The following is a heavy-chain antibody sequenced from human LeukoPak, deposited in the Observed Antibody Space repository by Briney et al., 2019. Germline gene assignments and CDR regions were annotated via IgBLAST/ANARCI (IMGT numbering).Heavy chain of an antibody. CDR3: ARRGNDYGDYVSWFDP. D-gene: IGHD4-17*01. V-gene: IGHV4-59*01. J-gene: IGHJ5*02. Sequence: SETLSLTCTVSGGSISSYYWSWIRQPPGKGLEWIGYIYYSGSTNYNPSLKSRVIISVDTSKNQFSLKLSSVTAADTAVYYCARRGNDYGDYVSWFDPWGQGTLVTVSS. CDR2: IYYSGST. CDR1: GGSISSYY.